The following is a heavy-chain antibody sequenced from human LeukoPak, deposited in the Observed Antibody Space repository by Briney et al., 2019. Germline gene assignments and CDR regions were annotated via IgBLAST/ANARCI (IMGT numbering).Heavy chain of an antibody. D-gene: IGHD1-14*01. CDR1: GFTFSSYG. Sequence: GSLRLSCAASGFTFSSYGMHWVRQAPGKGLEWVAVISFDGSNKYYADSVKGRFTISRDNSKNTVYLQMNSLRAEDTAVYYCATQQRTRYHVKYYFDNWGQGTLVTVSS. CDR3: ATQQRTRYHVKYYFDN. J-gene: IGHJ4*02. CDR2: ISFDGSNK. V-gene: IGHV3-30*03.